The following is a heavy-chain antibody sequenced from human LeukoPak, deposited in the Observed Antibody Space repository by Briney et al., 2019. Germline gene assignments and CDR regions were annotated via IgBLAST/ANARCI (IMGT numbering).Heavy chain of an antibody. CDR1: GVTVSSNY. CDR2: LYSDGTT. Sequence: GGSPRLSCAAAGVTVSSNYMSWVRQVPGRGLEWVSMLYSDGTTHYLDSVKGRFSISRDSSQNTLYLQMNSLRVEDTAVYYCARWYCNSLNCYYDYWGQGTLVTVSS. CDR3: ARWYCNSLNCYYDY. V-gene: IGHV3-53*01. J-gene: IGHJ4*02. D-gene: IGHD2/OR15-2a*01.